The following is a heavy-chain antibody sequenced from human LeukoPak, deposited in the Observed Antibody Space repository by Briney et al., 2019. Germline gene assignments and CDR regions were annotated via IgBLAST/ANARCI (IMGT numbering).Heavy chain of an antibody. CDR2: ISYDGSNE. Sequence: GGSLRLSCVASGFTFSSYSMNWVRQAPGKGLEWVAFISYDGSNENIADSVKGRFIISRDNSKNTLYLQMNSLRAEDTAVYYCAKGPAPRLGEFSYHALVDYWGQGTLVTVSS. CDR1: GFTFSSYS. V-gene: IGHV3-30*18. J-gene: IGHJ4*02. CDR3: AKGPAPRLGEFSYHALVDY. D-gene: IGHD3-16*02.